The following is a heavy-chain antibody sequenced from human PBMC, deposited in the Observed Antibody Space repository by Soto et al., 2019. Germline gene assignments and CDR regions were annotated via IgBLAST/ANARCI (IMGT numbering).Heavy chain of an antibody. CDR3: LSGDRGSYYYGMDV. J-gene: IGHJ6*02. V-gene: IGHV3-30*03. CDR2: ISYDGSNK. D-gene: IGHD3-10*01. Sequence: HPGGSLRLSCAASGFTFSSYGMHWVRQAPGKGLEWVAVISYDGSNKYYADSVKGRFTISRDNSKNTLYLQMNSLRAEDTAVYYCLSGDRGSYYYGMDVWGQGTTVTVSS. CDR1: GFTFSSYG.